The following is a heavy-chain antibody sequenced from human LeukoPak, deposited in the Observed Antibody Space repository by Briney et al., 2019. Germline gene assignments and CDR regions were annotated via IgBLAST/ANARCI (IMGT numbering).Heavy chain of an antibody. D-gene: IGHD2-2*01. J-gene: IGHJ5*02. CDR2: INPSGGST. CDR1: GYTFTSYY. V-gene: IGHV1-46*01. CDR3: ARDLSRPPDRYCSSTSCYWSGPNWFDP. Sequence: GASVKVSCKASGYTFTSYYMHWVRQAPGQGLEWMGIINPSGGSTSYAQKFQGRVTMTRDTSTSTVYMELSSLRSEDTAVYYCARDLSRPPDRYCSSTSCYWSGPNWFDPWGQGTLVTVSS.